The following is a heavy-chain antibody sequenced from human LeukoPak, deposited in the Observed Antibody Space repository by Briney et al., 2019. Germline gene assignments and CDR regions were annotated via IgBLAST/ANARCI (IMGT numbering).Heavy chain of an antibody. D-gene: IGHD5-18*01. J-gene: IGHJ4*02. CDR3: ARVILGYGYYFDY. V-gene: IGHV3-53*01. CDR2: IYSGGST. CDR1: GFTVSSNY. Sequence: GGSLRLSCAASGFTVSSNYMRCVRQAPGKGLEWVSVIYSGGSTYYADSVKGRFTISRDNSKNTLYLQMNSLRAEDTAVYYCARVILGYGYYFDYWGQGTLVTVSS.